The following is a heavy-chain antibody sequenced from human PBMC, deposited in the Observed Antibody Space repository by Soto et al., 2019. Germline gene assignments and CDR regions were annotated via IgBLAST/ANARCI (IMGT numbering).Heavy chain of an antibody. CDR1: GGTFSTYG. V-gene: IGHV1-69*01. CDR3: ARENPVVTSNYNYHYYGMDL. D-gene: IGHD1-7*01. J-gene: IGHJ6*02. CDR2: IIPLFGTS. Sequence: QVKMVQSGAEVKKPGSSVTVSCKPSGGTFSTYGINWVRQAPGRGLEWMGGIIPLFGTSHYAQRFQGRVTITADEASSTVYMELSRLRSEDTAGDYCARENPVVTSNYNYHYYGMDLWGQGTTVTVSS.